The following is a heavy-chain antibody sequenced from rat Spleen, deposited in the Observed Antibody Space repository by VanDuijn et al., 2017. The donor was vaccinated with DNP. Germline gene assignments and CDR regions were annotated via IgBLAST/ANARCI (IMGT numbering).Heavy chain of an antibody. CDR3: ARDSYSAPFDY. CDR1: RFSFSDYY. J-gene: IGHJ2*01. V-gene: IGHV5-20*01. Sequence: EVQLVESGGGLVQPGRSLKLSCAASRFSFSDYYMAWVRQAPTKGLEWVAYIGSDAYAPYYGDSVKGRFTVSRDDAKRTLYLQMDSLRSEDTATYYCARDSYSAPFDYWGQGVMVSVSS. CDR2: IGSDAYAP. D-gene: IGHD3-3*01.